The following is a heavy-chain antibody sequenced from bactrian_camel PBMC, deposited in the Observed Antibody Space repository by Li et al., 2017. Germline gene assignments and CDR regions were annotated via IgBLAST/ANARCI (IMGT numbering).Heavy chain of an antibody. Sequence: HVQLVESGGGSVEAGGSLRLSCAASGYLYATYKMGWFRRTPGSGSEGIASIDSDGDDSYADSVKGRFTISEDNAKNILYLQMNSLKPEDTGMYYCAADRQRLGLLPLYNYWGQGTQVTVS. J-gene: IGHJ4*01. CDR3: AADRQRLGLLPLYNY. CDR1: GYLYATYK. V-gene: IGHV3S37*01. D-gene: IGHD5*01. CDR2: IDSDGDDS.